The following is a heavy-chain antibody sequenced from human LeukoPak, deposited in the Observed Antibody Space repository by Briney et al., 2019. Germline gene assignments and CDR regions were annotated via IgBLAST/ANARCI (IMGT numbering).Heavy chain of an antibody. CDR2: MNPNSGNT. D-gene: IGHD6-13*01. Sequence: ASVTVSCKASGYTFTSYDINWVRQATGQGLEWMGWMNPNSGNTGYAQKFQGRVTMTRNTSISTAYMELSSLRSEDTAVYYCAKGIAAAGSGLSWGQGTLVTVSS. CDR3: AKGIAAAGSGLS. V-gene: IGHV1-8*01. CDR1: GYTFTSYD. J-gene: IGHJ5*02.